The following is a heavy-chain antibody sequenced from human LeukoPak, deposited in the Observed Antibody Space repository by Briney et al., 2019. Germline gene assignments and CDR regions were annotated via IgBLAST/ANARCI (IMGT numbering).Heavy chain of an antibody. CDR2: IYPGDSDT. J-gene: IGHJ4*02. CDR1: GYSFTSYW. CDR3: ARGEYYYDSSGYWQFDY. D-gene: IGHD3-22*01. Sequence: GESLKISCKGSGYSFTSYWIGWVRQMPGKGLEWIGIIYPGDSDTRYSPSFQGQVTISADKSISTAYLQWSSLKASDTATYYCARGEYYYDSSGYWQFDYWGQGTLVTVSS. V-gene: IGHV5-51*01.